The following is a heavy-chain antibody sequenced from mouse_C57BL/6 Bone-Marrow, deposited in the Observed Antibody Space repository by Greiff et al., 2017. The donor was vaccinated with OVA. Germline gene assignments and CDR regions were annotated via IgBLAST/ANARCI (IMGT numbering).Heavy chain of an antibody. CDR2: ISDGGSYT. CDR1: GFTFSSYA. V-gene: IGHV5-4*03. Sequence: DVMLVESGGGLVKPGGSLKLSCAASGFTFSSYAMSWVRQTPEKRLEWVATISDGGSYTYYPDNVKGRFTISRDNAKNNLYLQMSHLKSEDTAMYYCATELDYDSAYWGQGTLVTVSA. D-gene: IGHD2-4*01. CDR3: ATELDYDSAY. J-gene: IGHJ3*01.